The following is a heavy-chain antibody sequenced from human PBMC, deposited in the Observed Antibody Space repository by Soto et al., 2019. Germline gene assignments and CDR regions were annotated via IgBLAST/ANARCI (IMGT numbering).Heavy chain of an antibody. CDR2: INPSGGST. CDR3: ARDLRGTSGSYQHYYGMDV. CDR1: GYTFISYY. D-gene: IGHD3-10*01. J-gene: IGHJ6*02. Sequence: ASVKVSCKASGYTFISYYMHWVRQAPGQGPEWMGIINPSGGSTSYAQKFQGRVTMTRDTSTSTVYMELSSLRSEDTAVYYCARDLRGTSGSYQHYYGMDVWGQGTTVTVSS. V-gene: IGHV1-46*01.